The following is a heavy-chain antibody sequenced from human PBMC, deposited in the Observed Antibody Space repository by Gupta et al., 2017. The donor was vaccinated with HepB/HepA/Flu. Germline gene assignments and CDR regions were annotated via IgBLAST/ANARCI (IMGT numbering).Heavy chain of an antibody. CDR1: GYTFTSYY. J-gene: IGHJ6*03. Sequence: QVQLVQSGAEVKEPGASVKVSCKASGYTFTSYYIHWVRQAPGQGLEWMGTINPSVGSTAYPQKFQDRFTMTSDTSTGTVYIELSSLRSEDTAVYYCARGGYCTDGVCYEGYYYHYYMDLWGRGTTVTVSS. CDR2: INPSVGST. V-gene: IGHV1-46*01. CDR3: ARGGYCTDGVCYEGYYYHYYMDL. D-gene: IGHD2-8*01.